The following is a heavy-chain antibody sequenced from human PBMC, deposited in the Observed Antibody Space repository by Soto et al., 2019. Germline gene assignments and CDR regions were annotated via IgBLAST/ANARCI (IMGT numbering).Heavy chain of an antibody. CDR3: SKEGDGNYYYYMDV. V-gene: IGHV3-73*01. CDR1: GFTFSGSA. D-gene: IGHD3-16*01. Sequence: EVQLVESGGGLVQPGGSLKLSCGASGFTFSGSAMHWVRQASGKGREWVGRIRSKANNYVTVYAAWVKGRFTISRDDSKQTAYLQMNSLKTEDTAVYYCSKEGDGNYYYYMDVWGKGTTVTVSS. CDR2: IRSKANNYVT. J-gene: IGHJ6*03.